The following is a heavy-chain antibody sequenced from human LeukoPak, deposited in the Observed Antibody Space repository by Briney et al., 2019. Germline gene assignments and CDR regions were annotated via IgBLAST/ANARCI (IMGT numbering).Heavy chain of an antibody. D-gene: IGHD3-10*01. V-gene: IGHV3-48*01. CDR2: ISSSSSTI. CDR3: ARGSFSRFEELFEFYYMDV. J-gene: IGHJ6*03. CDR1: GFTFSSYS. Sequence: GGSLRLSCAASGFTFSSYSMNWVRQAPGKGLEWVSCISSSSSTIYYADSVKGRFTISRDNAKNSLYLQMNSLRAEDTAVYYCARGSFSRFEELFEFYYMDVWGKGTTVTVSS.